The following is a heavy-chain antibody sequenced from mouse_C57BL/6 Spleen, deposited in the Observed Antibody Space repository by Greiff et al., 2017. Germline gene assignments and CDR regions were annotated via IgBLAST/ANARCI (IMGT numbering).Heavy chain of an antibody. Sequence: VMLVESGPGLVQPSQSLSITCTVSGFSLTSYGVHWVRQSPGKGLEWLGVIWSGGSTDYNAAFISRLSISKDNSKSQVFFKMNSLQADDTAIYYCARNSGYDYPYYYAMDYWGQGTSVTVSS. D-gene: IGHD2-4*01. CDR3: ARNSGYDYPYYYAMDY. V-gene: IGHV2-2*01. J-gene: IGHJ4*01. CDR2: IWSGGST. CDR1: GFSLTSYG.